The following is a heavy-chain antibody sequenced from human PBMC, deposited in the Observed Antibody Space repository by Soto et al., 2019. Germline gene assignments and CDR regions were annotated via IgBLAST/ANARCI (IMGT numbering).Heavy chain of an antibody. J-gene: IGHJ5*02. D-gene: IGHD2-15*01. CDR1: GGSISSGDYY. CDR2: IYYSGST. V-gene: IGHV4-30-4*01. Sequence: QVQLQESGPGLVKPSQTLSLTCTVSGGSISSGDYYWSWIRQPPGKGLEWIGYIYYSGSTYYNPSLQSRVTVAIDASKNQLSLKLRSGIDADTAVYYCARESVYCSGGSCYSGWFDPWGQGTLVTVSS. CDR3: ARESVYCSGGSCYSGWFDP.